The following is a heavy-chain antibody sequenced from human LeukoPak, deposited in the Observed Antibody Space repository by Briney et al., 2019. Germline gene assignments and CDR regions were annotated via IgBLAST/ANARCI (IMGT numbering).Heavy chain of an antibody. Sequence: ASVKVSCKASGYTFTSYGISWVRQAPGQGLEWMGWISAYNGNTNYVQKLQGRVTMTTDTSTSTAYMALRSLRSDDTAVYYCARDTRVDLGYCSSTSCYAPNYYYYGMDVWGQGTTVTASS. CDR1: GYTFTSYG. CDR2: ISAYNGNT. J-gene: IGHJ6*02. V-gene: IGHV1-18*01. D-gene: IGHD2-2*01. CDR3: ARDTRVDLGYCSSTSCYAPNYYYYGMDV.